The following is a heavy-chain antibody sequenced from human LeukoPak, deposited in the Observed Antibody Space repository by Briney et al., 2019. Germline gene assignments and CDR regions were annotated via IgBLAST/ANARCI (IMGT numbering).Heavy chain of an antibody. V-gene: IGHV3-53*01. CDR1: GFTVSSNY. CDR2: IYSGGPT. CDR3: ARDVAGTTGTPWFDP. Sequence: GGSRRLSCAASGFTVSSNYMTWVRQAPGKGLEWVSIIYSGGPTYYADSVKGRFTISRDISKNTVYLQMNSLRTEDSAVYYCARDVAGTTGTPWFDPWGQGTRVTVSS. D-gene: IGHD1-1*01. J-gene: IGHJ5*02.